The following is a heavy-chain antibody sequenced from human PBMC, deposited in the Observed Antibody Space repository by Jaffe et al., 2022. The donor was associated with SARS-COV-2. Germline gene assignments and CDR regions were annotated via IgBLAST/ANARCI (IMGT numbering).Heavy chain of an antibody. CDR3: AKYYDYDGHDAFDF. V-gene: IGHV3-23*04. J-gene: IGHJ3*01. CDR2: ISGSGAHT. D-gene: IGHD3-22*01. Sequence: EVQLVESGGGFVQPGGALSLSCAASGFTFSTSAMSWVRQPPGKGLEWVSSISGSGAHTYYADSVRGRFTISKDHSKKTLYLQMNSLGVEDTAVYYCAKYYDYDGHDAFDFWGQGTMVTVSS. CDR1: GFTFSTSA.